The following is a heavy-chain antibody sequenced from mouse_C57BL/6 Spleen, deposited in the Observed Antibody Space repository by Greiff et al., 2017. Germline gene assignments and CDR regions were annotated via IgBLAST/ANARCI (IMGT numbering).Heavy chain of an antibody. CDR3: ARHEVYYDYVYFDY. V-gene: IGHV5-6*01. CDR2: ISSGGSYT. Sequence: EVQLVESGGDLVKPGGSLKLSCAASGFTFSSYGMSWVRQTPDKRLEWVATISSGGSYTYYPDSVKGRFTISRDNAKNTLYLQMSSLKSEDTAMYYCARHEVYYDYVYFDYWGQGTTLTVSS. CDR1: GFTFSSYG. D-gene: IGHD2-4*01. J-gene: IGHJ2*01.